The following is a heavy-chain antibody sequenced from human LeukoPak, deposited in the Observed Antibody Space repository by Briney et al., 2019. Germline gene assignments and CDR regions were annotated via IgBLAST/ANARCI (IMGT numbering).Heavy chain of an antibody. V-gene: IGHV1-18*01. CDR1: NYTFSSYG. Sequence: ASVKVSCKASNYTFSSYGISWVRQAPGQGLECMGWISAYNGDTNYARKFQGRVTMTTDTSTNTAYMELRSLRSDDTAVYYCARGGLNYYYYMDVWAKGTTVTVSS. CDR3: ARGGLNYYYYMDV. CDR2: ISAYNGDT. J-gene: IGHJ6*03.